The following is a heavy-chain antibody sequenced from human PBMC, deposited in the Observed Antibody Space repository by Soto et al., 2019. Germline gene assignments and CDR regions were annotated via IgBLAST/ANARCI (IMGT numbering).Heavy chain of an antibody. CDR3: ARDSGVGGTTGEFDY. CDR2: IWYDGYNK. Sequence: GGSLLSCAASGFTFSSHGMHWVRQAPGKGLEWVAVIWYDGYNKYFVDSVKGRFTISRDNSNNTLYLQMNGLRAEDSAVYYCARDSGVGGTTGEFDYWGQGTLVTVSS. CDR1: GFTFSSHG. D-gene: IGHD1-7*01. V-gene: IGHV3-33*01. J-gene: IGHJ4*02.